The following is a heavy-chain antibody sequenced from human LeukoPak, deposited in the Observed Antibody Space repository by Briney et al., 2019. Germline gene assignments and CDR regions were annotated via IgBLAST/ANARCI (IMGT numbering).Heavy chain of an antibody. J-gene: IGHJ4*02. D-gene: IGHD4-17*01. CDR2: IYTSGNI. CDR3: ARDNGDPPLDS. V-gene: IGHV4-4*07. CDR1: GYSISSIYY. Sequence: PSETLSLTCTVSGYSISSIYYWGWIRQPPGKGLEWIGRIYTSGNINYNPSLKSRVTMSVDTSKNQFSLKLSSVTAADTAVYYCARDNGDPPLDSWGQGTLVTVSS.